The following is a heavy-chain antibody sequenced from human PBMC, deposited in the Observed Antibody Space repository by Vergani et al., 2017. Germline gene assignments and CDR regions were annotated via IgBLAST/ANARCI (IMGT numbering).Heavy chain of an antibody. J-gene: IGHJ6*02. CDR3: ARTFPMEELPYYYYGMDV. CDR2: IDPSDSYT. CDR1: GYSFTSYW. D-gene: IGHD2/OR15-2a*01. V-gene: IGHV5-10-1*01. Sequence: EVQLVQSGAEVKKPGESLRISCKGSGYSFTSYWISWVRQMPGKGLEWMGRIDPSDSYTNYSPSFQGHVTISADKSISTAYLQWSSLKASDTAMYYCARTFPMEELPYYYYGMDVWGQGTTVTVSS.